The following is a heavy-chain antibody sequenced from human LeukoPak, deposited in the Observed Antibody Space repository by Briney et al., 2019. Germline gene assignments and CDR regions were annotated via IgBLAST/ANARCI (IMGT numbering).Heavy chain of an antibody. CDR3: ARVGTIMYNWFDP. Sequence: ASVRVSCKASGYTFTSYEINWVRQATGQGLEWMGWMNPNSGNTGYAQKFQGRVTMTRNTSISTAYMELSSLRSEDTAVYYCARVGTIMYNWFDPWGQGTLVTVSS. V-gene: IGHV1-8*01. D-gene: IGHD4/OR15-4a*01. J-gene: IGHJ5*02. CDR2: MNPNSGNT. CDR1: GYTFTSYE.